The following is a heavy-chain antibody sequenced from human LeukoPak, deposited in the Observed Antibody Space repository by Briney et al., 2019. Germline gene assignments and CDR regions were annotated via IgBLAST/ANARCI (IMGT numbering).Heavy chain of an antibody. CDR1: GFSFEDYA. CDR3: AKETFSYAYYYGMDV. J-gene: IGHJ6*02. D-gene: IGHD2-2*01. Sequence: GGSLRLSCAASGFSFEDYAMRWVRQAPGKGLEWVSLISGEGDVTYYADSVKGRFTISRDNSKNSMYLQMNSLTAEDTALYYCAKETFSYAYYYGMDVWGQGTTVTVSS. CDR2: ISGEGDVT. V-gene: IGHV3-43*02.